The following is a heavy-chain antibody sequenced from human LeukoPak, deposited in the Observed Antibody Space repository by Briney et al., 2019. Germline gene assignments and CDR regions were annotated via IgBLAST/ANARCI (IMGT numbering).Heavy chain of an antibody. Sequence: SETLSLTCTASGGSISSYYWSWVRQPAGKGLEWVGRIYSSGSTNYNPSLKSRVTMSVDTSKNKLSLKLSCVTAADTAVYYCARDSRSGSYGGGVDYWGQGTLVTVSS. CDR2: IYSSGST. CDR3: ARDSRSGSYGGGVDY. V-gene: IGHV4-4*07. CDR1: GGSISSYY. D-gene: IGHD1-26*01. J-gene: IGHJ4*02.